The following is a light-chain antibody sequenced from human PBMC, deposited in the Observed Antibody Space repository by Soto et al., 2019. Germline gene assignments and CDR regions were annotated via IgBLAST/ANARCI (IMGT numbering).Light chain of an antibody. CDR3: QQYGSSPPVT. CDR1: QSVSSSY. V-gene: IGKV3-20*01. J-gene: IGKJ3*01. CDR2: GAS. Sequence: EIVLTQSPGTLSLSPGERATLSCRASQSVSSSYLAWYQHKPGQAPRLLIYGASTRATAIPDRFSGSGSGTDFTLTISRLEPEDFAVYYCQQYGSSPPVTFGPGTKVDIK.